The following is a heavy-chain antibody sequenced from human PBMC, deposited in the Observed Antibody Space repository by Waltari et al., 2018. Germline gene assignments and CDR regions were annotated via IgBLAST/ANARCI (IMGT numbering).Heavy chain of an antibody. CDR3: ARQAPTVATDQH. D-gene: IGHD4-4*01. V-gene: IGHV4-38-2*01. CDR1: GYSISSGYY. J-gene: IGHJ1*01. CDR2: IYHSGST. Sequence: QVQLQESGPGLVKPSETLSLTCAVSGYSISSGYYWGWIRQPPGKGLAWIGSIYHSGSTCGNPSLMSRFTIPVDTSKTPFSLKLTTVTAAVTAVYYRARQAPTVATDQHWGQGTLVTVSS.